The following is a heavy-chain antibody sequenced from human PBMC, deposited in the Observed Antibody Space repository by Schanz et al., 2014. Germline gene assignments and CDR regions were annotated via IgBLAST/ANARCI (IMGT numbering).Heavy chain of an antibody. J-gene: IGHJ4*02. D-gene: IGHD6-19*01. CDR3: ARGGYSSGWYDRDIAHFDY. Sequence: QVQLVQSGAEVKKPGASVKVSCKASGYTFISYGIKWVRQAPGQGLEWMGIINLSGGSTNNAQKFQGRLTMTRDTSTSTVYMELSSLRSEDTAVYYCARGGYSSGWYDRDIAHFDYWGQGTLVTVSS. CDR1: GYTFISYG. CDR2: INLSGGST. V-gene: IGHV1-46*01.